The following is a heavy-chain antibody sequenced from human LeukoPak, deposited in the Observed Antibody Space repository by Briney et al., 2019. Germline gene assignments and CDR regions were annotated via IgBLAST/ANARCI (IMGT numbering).Heavy chain of an antibody. J-gene: IGHJ6*02. CDR2: INHSGST. Sequence: SETLSLTCAVYGGSLRNYHWSLIRQPPGKGLEWIGEINHSGSTNYNPSLKSRVTMSVDTSKNQFSLKLSSVTAADTAVYYCARLPRITMVRGVITGSYGMDVWGQGTTVTVSS. CDR1: GGSLRNYH. V-gene: IGHV4-34*01. D-gene: IGHD3-10*01. CDR3: ARLPRITMVRGVITGSYGMDV.